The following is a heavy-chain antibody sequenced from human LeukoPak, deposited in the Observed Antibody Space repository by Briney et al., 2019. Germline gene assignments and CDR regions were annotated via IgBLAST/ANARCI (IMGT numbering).Heavy chain of an antibody. CDR3: ARDYRAFYDSSGYPS. J-gene: IGHJ4*02. CDR1: GFNFTSYS. V-gene: IGHV3-48*01. D-gene: IGHD3-22*01. CDR2: INRDTTTI. Sequence: GGSLRLSCAASGFNFTSYSMNWVRQAPGKGLEWVSYINRDTTTIFYADSVRGRFTISRDNAKNSLYLQMNSLRAEDTAVYYCARDYRAFYDSSGYPSWGQGTLVTVSS.